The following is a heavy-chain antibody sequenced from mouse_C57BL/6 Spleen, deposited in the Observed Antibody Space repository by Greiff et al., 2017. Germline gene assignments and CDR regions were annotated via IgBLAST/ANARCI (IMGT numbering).Heavy chain of an antibody. CDR2: IDPENGDT. J-gene: IGHJ3*01. Sequence: EVQLQQSGAELVRPGASVKLSCTASGFNIKDDYMHWVKQRPEQGLEWIGWIDPENGDTEYASQFQGKATITADTSSNTAYLQLSSLTSEDTAVYYCTTKGYPAWFAYWGQGTLVTVSA. D-gene: IGHD2-14*01. CDR1: GFNIKDDY. CDR3: TTKGYPAWFAY. V-gene: IGHV14-4*01.